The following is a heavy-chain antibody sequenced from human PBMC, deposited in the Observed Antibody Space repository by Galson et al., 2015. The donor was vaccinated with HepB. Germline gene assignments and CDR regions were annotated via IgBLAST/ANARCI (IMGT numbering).Heavy chain of an antibody. D-gene: IGHD2-2*01. CDR2: IYYSGST. Sequence: TLSLTCTVSGGSISSGGYYWSWIRQHPGKGLEWIGYIYYSGSTYYNPSLKSRVTISVDTSKNQFSLKLSSVTAADTAVYYWARGVPSDIVVVPAASTFDYWGQGTLVTVSS. V-gene: IGHV4-31*03. J-gene: IGHJ4*02. CDR1: GGSISSGGYY. CDR3: ARGVPSDIVVVPAASTFDY.